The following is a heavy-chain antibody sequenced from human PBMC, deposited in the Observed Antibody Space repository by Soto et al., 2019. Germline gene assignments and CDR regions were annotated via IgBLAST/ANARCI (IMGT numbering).Heavy chain of an antibody. CDR2: IRQDGSNK. CDR3: AREFNTVTTTHDAFDI. V-gene: IGHV3-7*01. D-gene: IGHD4-17*01. J-gene: IGHJ3*02. Sequence: GGALRVSCAASGFTFSSYWMSWVRQAPGKGLEWVANIRQDGSNKYYVDSVKGRFTTSRDNSKNTLYLQMNSLRAEDTAVYYCAREFNTVTTTHDAFDIWGQGTMVTVSS. CDR1: GFTFSSYW.